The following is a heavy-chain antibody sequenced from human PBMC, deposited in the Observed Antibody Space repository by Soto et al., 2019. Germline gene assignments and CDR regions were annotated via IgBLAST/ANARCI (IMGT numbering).Heavy chain of an antibody. Sequence: GSLRVSCPASGFTFSSYAMSWVRQAPGKGLEWVSAISGSGGSTYYADSVKGRFTVSRDNSKNTLYLQMNSLRAEDTAVYYCAKTGSRITIFGVVISWFDPWGQGTLVTVSS. CDR2: ISGSGGST. CDR1: GFTFSSYA. J-gene: IGHJ5*02. CDR3: AKTGSRITIFGVVISWFDP. D-gene: IGHD3-3*01. V-gene: IGHV3-23*01.